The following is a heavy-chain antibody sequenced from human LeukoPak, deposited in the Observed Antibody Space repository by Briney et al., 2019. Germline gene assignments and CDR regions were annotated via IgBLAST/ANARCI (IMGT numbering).Heavy chain of an antibody. J-gene: IGHJ5*01. D-gene: IGHD3-10*01. CDR2: IYHSGSA. CDR3: ARLTTLVRGLEEWFDS. CDR1: GGSISSSNW. V-gene: IGHV4-4*02. Sequence: SETLSLTCAVSGGSISSSNWWSWVRQPPGKGLEWIGEIYHSGSANYNPSLKSRVTISVDKSKTQFSLKLSSVTAADTAVYYCARLTTLVRGLEEWFDSWGQGTLVTVSS.